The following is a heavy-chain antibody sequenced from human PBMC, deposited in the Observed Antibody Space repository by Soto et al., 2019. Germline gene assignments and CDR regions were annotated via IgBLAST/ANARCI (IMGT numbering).Heavy chain of an antibody. D-gene: IGHD6-19*01. Sequence: VQLVESGGGVVQRGGSLRLSCAASGFTFSSYGMHWVRQAPGKGLEWVAVIWYDGSNKYYADSVKGRYTISRDDSKNTVYLQMNSLGAADTAVYYCTRDPLIAVAAYDAFDIWGQGTSVTVSS. CDR1: GFTFSSYG. CDR3: TRDPLIAVAAYDAFDI. V-gene: IGHV3-33*01. J-gene: IGHJ3*02. CDR2: IWYDGSNK.